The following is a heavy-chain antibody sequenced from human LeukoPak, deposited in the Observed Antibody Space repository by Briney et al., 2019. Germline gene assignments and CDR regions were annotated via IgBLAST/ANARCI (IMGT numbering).Heavy chain of an antibody. CDR1: GYTFTSYG. J-gene: IGHJ3*02. V-gene: IGHV1-18*01. D-gene: IGHD2-15*01. Sequence: ASVKVSCKSSGYTFTSYGISWVRQAPGQGLEWMGWISAYNGNTNYAQKLQGRVTMTTDTSTSTAYMELRSLRSDDTAVYYCARELGYCSGGSCPTGSDAFDIWGQGTMVTVSS. CDR2: ISAYNGNT. CDR3: ARELGYCSGGSCPTGSDAFDI.